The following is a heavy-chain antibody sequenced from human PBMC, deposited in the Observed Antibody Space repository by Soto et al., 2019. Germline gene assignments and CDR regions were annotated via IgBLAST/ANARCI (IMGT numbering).Heavy chain of an antibody. CDR1: GFSFSSFA. CDR3: ARENSVQAWLHHFDH. Sequence: GSLRLSCEASGFSFSSFAMNWVRQAPGRGLEWVSYSSDDGASIYYADSLKGRFTISRDNAKNSLSLQMNNLRAEDTAVYYCARENSVQAWLHHFDHWGLGTLVTVSS. J-gene: IGHJ4*02. CDR2: SSDDGASI. V-gene: IGHV3-48*03. D-gene: IGHD5-18*01.